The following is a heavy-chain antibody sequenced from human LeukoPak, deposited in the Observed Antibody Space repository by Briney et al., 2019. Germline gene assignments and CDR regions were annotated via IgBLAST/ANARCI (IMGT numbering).Heavy chain of an antibody. CDR2: ISSSGSTI. J-gene: IGHJ4*02. CDR1: GFTFSSYE. Sequence: PGGSLRLSCAASGFTFSSYEMNWVRQTPGKGLEWVSYISSSGSTIYYADSVKGRFTISRDNAKNSLYLQMNSLRAEDTAVYYCARDRGYCSGGSCYTYFDYWGQGTLVTVSS. CDR3: ARDRGYCSGGSCYTYFDY. V-gene: IGHV3-48*03. D-gene: IGHD2-15*01.